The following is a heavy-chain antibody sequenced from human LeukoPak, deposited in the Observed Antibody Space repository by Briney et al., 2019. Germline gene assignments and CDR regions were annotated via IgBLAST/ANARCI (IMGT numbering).Heavy chain of an antibody. CDR1: GYTFTGYY. J-gene: IGHJ4*02. CDR3: ARDGYDLRSAGPPFDY. D-gene: IGHD4-17*01. Sequence: EASVKVSCKASGYTFTGYYMHWVRQAPGQGLEWMGWINPNSGGTVYAQKFQGRVTMTGDTSISTAYMDLSRLTSDDTAVYYCARDGYDLRSAGPPFDYWGQGTLVTVSS. CDR2: INPNSGGT. V-gene: IGHV1-2*02.